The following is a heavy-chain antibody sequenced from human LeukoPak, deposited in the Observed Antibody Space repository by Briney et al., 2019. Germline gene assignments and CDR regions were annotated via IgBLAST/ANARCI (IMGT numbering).Heavy chain of an antibody. V-gene: IGHV3-53*01. J-gene: IGHJ4*02. Sequence: GSLRLSCAASGFTVSNSYMSWVRQAPGRGLEWVSVIYSGGTTYYADSVKGRFTISRDNSKNTLYLQMNSLRADDAAVYYCASSVGTFASNWGQGTLVTVSS. CDR3: ASSVGTFASN. D-gene: IGHD6-13*01. CDR1: GFTVSNSY. CDR2: IYSGGTT.